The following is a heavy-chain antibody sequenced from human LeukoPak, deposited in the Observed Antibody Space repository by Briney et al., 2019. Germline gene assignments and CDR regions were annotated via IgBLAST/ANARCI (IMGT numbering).Heavy chain of an antibody. D-gene: IGHD4-23*01. V-gene: IGHV3-43*01. Sequence: PGGSLTLSCAASGFTFDDLSMHWVRHRPGKGLELVSLLSWDGGSEYYADSVRGRFTSSRDNRRGSLFLQMKSLKTEDSALYFCARDRGGNTAGFDSWGQGTLVTVSS. CDR2: LSWDGGSE. CDR1: GFTFDDLS. J-gene: IGHJ4*02. CDR3: ARDRGGNTAGFDS.